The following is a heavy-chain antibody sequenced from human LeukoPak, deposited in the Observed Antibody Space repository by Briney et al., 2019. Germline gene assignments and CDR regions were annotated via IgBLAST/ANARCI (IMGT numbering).Heavy chain of an antibody. Sequence: ASVKVSCKASGYTFTTHTIHWVRQAPGQRLEWMGWINAGNGNTKYSQEFQGRVTITRDTSASTAYMELSSLRSEDMAVYYCARESYDYDYVWGSYRYFGYWGQGTLVTVSS. CDR1: GYTFTTHT. CDR3: ARESYDYDYVWGSYRYFGY. V-gene: IGHV1-3*03. D-gene: IGHD3-16*02. J-gene: IGHJ4*02. CDR2: INAGNGNT.